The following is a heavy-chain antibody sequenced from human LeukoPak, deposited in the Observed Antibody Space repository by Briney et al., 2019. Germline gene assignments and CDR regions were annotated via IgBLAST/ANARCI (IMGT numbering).Heavy chain of an antibody. CDR1: GFTFSSYS. Sequence: NTGGSLRLSCAASGFTFSSYSMNWVRQAPGKGLEWVSSISSTSSYIYYADSVKGRFTISRDNAKNSLYLQMNSLRAEDTAVYYCARDPLKRAFDIWGQGTMVTVSS. V-gene: IGHV3-21*01. J-gene: IGHJ3*02. CDR2: ISSTSSYI. CDR3: ARDPLKRAFDI.